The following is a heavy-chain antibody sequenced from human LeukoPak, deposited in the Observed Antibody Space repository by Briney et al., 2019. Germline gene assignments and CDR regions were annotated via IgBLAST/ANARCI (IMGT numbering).Heavy chain of an antibody. Sequence: GGSLRLSCTASGFTFGDYAMSWFRQAPGKGLEWVGFVRSKAYGGKTEYAAAVKGRVTISRGDSKSIAYLQMNSLKTEDTAVYYCTRKLAGFSWGQGTLVTVSS. CDR1: GFTFGDYA. CDR3: TRKLAGFS. D-gene: IGHD1-1*01. CDR2: VRSKAYGGKT. V-gene: IGHV3-49*03. J-gene: IGHJ5*02.